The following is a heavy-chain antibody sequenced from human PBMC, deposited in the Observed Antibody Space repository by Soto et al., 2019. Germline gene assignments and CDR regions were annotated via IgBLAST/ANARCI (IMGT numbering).Heavy chain of an antibody. CDR1: GGSISSSNW. Sequence: SETLSLTCAVSGGSISSSNWWSWVRQPPGKGLEWIGEIYHSGSTNYNPSLKSRVTISVDKSKNQFSLKLSSVTAADTAVYYCASVGSKAVTFDYWGQGTLVTVSS. CDR3: ASVGSKAVTFDY. J-gene: IGHJ4*02. D-gene: IGHD1-26*01. CDR2: IYHSGST. V-gene: IGHV4-4*02.